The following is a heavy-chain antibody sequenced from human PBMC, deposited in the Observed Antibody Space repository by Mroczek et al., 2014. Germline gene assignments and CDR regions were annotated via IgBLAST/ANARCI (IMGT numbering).Heavy chain of an antibody. J-gene: IGHJ4*02. CDR3: ARPIAARSERFLFGY. CDR1: GYTFTSYG. D-gene: IGHD6-6*01. CDR2: ISAYNGNT. V-gene: IGHV1-18*01. Sequence: VQLVESGAEVKKPGASVKVSCKASGYTFTSYGISWVRQAPGQGLEWMGWISAYNGNTNYAQKLQGRVTMTTDTSTSTAYMELRSLRSDDTAVYYCARPIAARSERFLFGYWGQGTLVTVSS.